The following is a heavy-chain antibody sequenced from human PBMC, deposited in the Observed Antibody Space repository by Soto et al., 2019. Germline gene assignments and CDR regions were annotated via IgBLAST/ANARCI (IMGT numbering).Heavy chain of an antibody. Sequence: LSLTCTVSGGSISSYYWSWIRQPPGKGLEWIGYIYYSGSTNYNPSLKSRVTISVDTSKNQFSLKLSSVTAADTAVYYCARVYGSYFAFDYWGQGTLVTVSS. V-gene: IGHV4-59*01. CDR3: ARVYGSYFAFDY. CDR2: IYYSGST. D-gene: IGHD1-26*01. CDR1: GGSISSYY. J-gene: IGHJ4*02.